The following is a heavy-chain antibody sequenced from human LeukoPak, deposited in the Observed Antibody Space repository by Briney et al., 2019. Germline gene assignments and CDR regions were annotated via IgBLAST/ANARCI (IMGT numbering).Heavy chain of an antibody. CDR3: AKDLYSNYERDLDY. J-gene: IGHJ4*02. V-gene: IGHV3-23*01. Sequence: GGSLRLSCAASGFTFSSYSMNWVRQAPGKGLEWVSAISGSGGSTYYADSVKGRFTISRDNSKNTLYLQMNSLRAEDTAVYYCAKDLYSNYERDLDYWGQGTLVTVSS. CDR1: GFTFSSYS. CDR2: ISGSGGST. D-gene: IGHD4-11*01.